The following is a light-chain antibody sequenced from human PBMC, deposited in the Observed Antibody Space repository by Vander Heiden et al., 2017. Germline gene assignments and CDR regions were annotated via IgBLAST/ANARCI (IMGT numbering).Light chain of an antibody. V-gene: IGKV3-15*01. CDR1: QGVSSN. CDR3: QQYNNWPPYT. J-gene: IGKJ2*01. CDR2: GAS. Sequence: EIVMTQSPATLSVSPGERATLSCRASQGVSSNLAWYQQKPGQAPRLLIYGASTRATGIPARFSGSGYGTEFTLTISSRQSEDFAVYYCQQYNNWPPYTFGQGTKLEIK.